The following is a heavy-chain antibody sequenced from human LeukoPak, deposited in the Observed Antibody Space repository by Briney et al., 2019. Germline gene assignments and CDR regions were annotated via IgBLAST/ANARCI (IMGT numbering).Heavy chain of an antibody. CDR3: SGGNSEDFDY. CDR2: IYYGGST. D-gene: IGHD4-23*01. Sequence: SETLSLTCTVSGGSISSGGYYWSWIRQHPGKGLEWIGYIYYGGSTYYNPSLKSRVTISVDTSKNQFSLKLSSVTAADTAVYYCSGGNSEDFDYWGQGTLVTVSS. V-gene: IGHV4-31*03. J-gene: IGHJ4*02. CDR1: GGSISSGGYY.